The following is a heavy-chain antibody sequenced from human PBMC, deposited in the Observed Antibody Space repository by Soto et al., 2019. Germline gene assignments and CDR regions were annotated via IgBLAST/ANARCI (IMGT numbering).Heavy chain of an antibody. CDR1: GFTFSSFW. V-gene: IGHV3-7*01. CDR3: ARISRRGYSYGQLNAFDV. Sequence: PGGSLRLSCAASGFTFSSFWMTWVRQAPGKGLEWVANMHQDESENYYVDSVKGRFTISRDNAKNSLYLQMYSLRAEDTAVYYCARISRRGYSYGQLNAFDVWGQGTMVTVSS. D-gene: IGHD5-18*01. CDR2: MHQDESEN. J-gene: IGHJ3*01.